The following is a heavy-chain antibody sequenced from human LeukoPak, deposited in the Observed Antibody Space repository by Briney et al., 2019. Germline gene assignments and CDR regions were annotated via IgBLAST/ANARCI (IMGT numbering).Heavy chain of an antibody. CDR1: GGTFSSYA. D-gene: IGHD5-24*01. CDR3: ATYTFRDDYNGG. V-gene: IGHV1-69*05. CDR2: IIPIFGTA. J-gene: IGHJ4*02. Sequence: SVKVSCKASGGTFSSYAISWVRQAPGQGLEWMGRIIPIFGTANYAQKFQGRVTITTDESTSTAYMELSSLRSEDTAVYYCATYTFRDDYNGGWGQGTLVTVSS.